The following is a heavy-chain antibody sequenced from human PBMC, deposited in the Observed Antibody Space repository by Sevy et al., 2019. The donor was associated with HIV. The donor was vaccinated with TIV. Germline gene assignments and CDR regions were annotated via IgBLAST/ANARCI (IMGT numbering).Heavy chain of an antibody. CDR2: IRSKANSYAT. J-gene: IGHJ4*02. Sequence: GGSLRLSCAASGFTFSGSAMHWVRQASGKGLEWVGRIRSKANSYATANAASVKGRFTISRDDSKNTAYLQMNSLKTEDTAVYYCMIVDTLNHFGFDYWGQGTLVTVSS. V-gene: IGHV3-73*01. CDR3: MIVDTLNHFGFDY. D-gene: IGHD5-12*01. CDR1: GFTFSGSA.